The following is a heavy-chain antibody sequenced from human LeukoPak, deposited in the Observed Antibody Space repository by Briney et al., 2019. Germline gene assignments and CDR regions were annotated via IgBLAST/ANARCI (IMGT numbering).Heavy chain of an antibody. CDR3: ARAGYSSSWYFSD. CDR1: GYTFTSYG. D-gene: IGHD6-13*01. CDR2: ISAYNGNT. Sequence: ASVKVSCKASGYTFTSYGISWVRQAPGQGLEWMGWISAYNGNTNYAQKLQGRVTMTRDTSISTAYMELSRLRSDDTAVYYCARAGYSSSWYFSDWGQGTLVTVSS. J-gene: IGHJ4*02. V-gene: IGHV1-18*01.